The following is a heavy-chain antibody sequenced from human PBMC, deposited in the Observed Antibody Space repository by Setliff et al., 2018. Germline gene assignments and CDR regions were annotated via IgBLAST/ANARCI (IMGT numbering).Heavy chain of an antibody. V-gene: IGHV3-23*01. CDR3: AREVNDNFWSGYLYYYGMDV. CDR1: GFTFSSYA. D-gene: IGHD3-3*01. Sequence: QPGGSLRLSCAASGFTFSSYAMSWVRQAPGKGLEWVSAISGSGGTTYYADSVKGRFTISRDNSKNTLYLQMNSLRAEDTAVYYCAREVNDNFWSGYLYYYGMDVWGQGTTVTVSS. CDR2: ISGSGGTT. J-gene: IGHJ6*02.